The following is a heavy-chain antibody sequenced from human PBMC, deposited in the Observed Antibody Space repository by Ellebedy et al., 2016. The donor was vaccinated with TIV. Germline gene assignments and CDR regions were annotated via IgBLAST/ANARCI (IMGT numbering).Heavy chain of an antibody. CDR1: GFTFSSHW. CDR2: IKQDGTEE. Sequence: ETLSLXXAASGFTFSSHWMTWVRQAPGKGLEWVANIKQDGTEEYYVDSVKGRFTISRDNAKNSLYLQMNSLRAEDTAVYYCARTYQTAMVRGVISPCDYWGQGTLVTVSS. D-gene: IGHD3-10*01. V-gene: IGHV3-7*01. J-gene: IGHJ4*02. CDR3: ARTYQTAMVRGVISPCDY.